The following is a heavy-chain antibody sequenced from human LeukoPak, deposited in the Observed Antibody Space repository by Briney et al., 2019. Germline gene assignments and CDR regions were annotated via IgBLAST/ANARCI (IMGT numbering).Heavy chain of an antibody. J-gene: IGHJ4*02. CDR2: ISYDGSNK. CDR1: GFTFSSYG. CDR3: AKVNREYSSGWPVDY. V-gene: IGHV3-30*18. D-gene: IGHD6-19*01. Sequence: PGRSLRLSCAASGFTFSSYGMHWVRQAPGKGLEWVAVISYDGSNKYYADSVKGRFTISRDNSKNTLYLQMNSLRAEDTAVYYCAKVNREYSSGWPVDYWGQGTLVTVSS.